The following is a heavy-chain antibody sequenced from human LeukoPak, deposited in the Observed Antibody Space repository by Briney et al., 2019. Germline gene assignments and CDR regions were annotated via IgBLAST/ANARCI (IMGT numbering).Heavy chain of an antibody. V-gene: IGHV3-23*01. CDR2: ISGSGGST. Sequence: GGSLRLSCAASGFTFTNYAMSWVRQAPGKGLGWVSAISGSGGSTSYADSVKGRFTISRDNSKNTLYLHMKSLRAEDTAVYYCAKAIWTDYLLSYCDYWGQGPLVTGSS. D-gene: IGHD3/OR15-3a*01. CDR1: GFTFTNYA. J-gene: IGHJ4*02. CDR3: AKAIWTDYLLSYCDY.